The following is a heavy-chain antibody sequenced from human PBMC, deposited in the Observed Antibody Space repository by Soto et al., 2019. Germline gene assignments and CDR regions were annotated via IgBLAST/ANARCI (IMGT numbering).Heavy chain of an antibody. CDR2: IYHSGST. CDR1: GGSISSSNW. CDR3: ARGSFDSVWGSYKYYFDY. V-gene: IGHV4-4*02. D-gene: IGHD3-16*01. J-gene: IGHJ4*02. Sequence: SETLSLTCAVSGGSISSSNWWSWVRQPPGKGLEWIGEIYHSGSTNYNPSLKSRVTISVDKSKNQFSLKLSSVTAADTAVYYCARGSFDSVWGSYKYYFDYWGQGTLVTVSS.